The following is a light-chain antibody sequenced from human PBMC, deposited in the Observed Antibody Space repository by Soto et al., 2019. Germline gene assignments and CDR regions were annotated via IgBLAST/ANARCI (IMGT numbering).Light chain of an antibody. CDR1: SSDVGSYNL. J-gene: IGLJ2*01. CDR3: CSYAAVV. Sequence: HSALTQPASVSGSPGQSITISCTGTSSDVGSYNLVSWYQQHPGKAPKLMIYEGSKRPSGVSNRFSGSKSGNTASLTISGLQAEDEADYYCCSYAAVVFGGGTKVTVL. V-gene: IGLV2-23*01. CDR2: EGS.